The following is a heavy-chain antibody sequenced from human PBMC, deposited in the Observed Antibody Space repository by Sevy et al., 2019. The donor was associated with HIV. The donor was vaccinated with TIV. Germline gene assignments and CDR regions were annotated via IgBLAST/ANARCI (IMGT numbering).Heavy chain of an antibody. CDR3: ARIGDGSSGFYYWWFDP. J-gene: IGHJ5*02. V-gene: IGHV3-20*04. D-gene: IGHD3-22*01. CDR2: INWDGGSI. CDR1: GFTFDDYG. Sequence: GGSLRLSCAASGFTFDDYGMSWVRQAPGKGLEWVSGINWDGGSISYADSVRGPFTISRDNAKNSLYLQMNSLRAEDTAFYYCARIGDGSSGFYYWWFDPWGQGTLVTVSS.